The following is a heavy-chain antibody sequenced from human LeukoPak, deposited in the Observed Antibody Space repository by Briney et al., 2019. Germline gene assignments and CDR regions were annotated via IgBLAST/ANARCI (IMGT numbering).Heavy chain of an antibody. CDR3: AKDPLVVPAALRYYYYYYMDV. Sequence: GGSLRLSCAASGFTFSSYGMHWDRQAPGKGLEWVSAISGSGGSTYYADSVKGRFTISRDNSKNTLYLQMNSLRAEDTAVYYCAKDPLVVPAALRYYYYYYMDVWGKGTTVTVSS. V-gene: IGHV3-23*01. CDR2: ISGSGGST. J-gene: IGHJ6*03. CDR1: GFTFSSYG. D-gene: IGHD2-2*01.